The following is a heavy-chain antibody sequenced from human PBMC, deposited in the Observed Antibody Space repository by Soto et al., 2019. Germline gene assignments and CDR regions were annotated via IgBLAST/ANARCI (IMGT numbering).Heavy chain of an antibody. CDR2: INPNTGGT. D-gene: IGHD3-10*01. Sequence: ASVNVSCKASGYTFTGYYMHWVRQAPGQGLEWMGWINPNTGGTNSAQRFQGRVTMTRDTSISTAYMELSRLTSDDTAVYYCAREDRYGSGNHDAFAIWGQGTMVTVSS. J-gene: IGHJ3*02. CDR3: AREDRYGSGNHDAFAI. V-gene: IGHV1-2*02. CDR1: GYTFTGYY.